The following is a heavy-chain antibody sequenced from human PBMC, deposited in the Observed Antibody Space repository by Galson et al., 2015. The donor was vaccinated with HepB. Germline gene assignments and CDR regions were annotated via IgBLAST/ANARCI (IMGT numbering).Heavy chain of an antibody. V-gene: IGHV1-46*01. J-gene: IGHJ4*02. CDR1: GYTFTSYY. CDR2: INPSGGST. D-gene: IGHD7-27*01. Sequence: SVKVSCKASGYTFTSYYMHWVRQAPGQGLEWMGIINPSGGSTSYAQKFQGRVTMTRDTSTSTVYMVLSSLRSEDTAVYYCARTRGGHWGYFDYWGQGTLVTVSS. CDR3: ARTRGGHWGYFDY.